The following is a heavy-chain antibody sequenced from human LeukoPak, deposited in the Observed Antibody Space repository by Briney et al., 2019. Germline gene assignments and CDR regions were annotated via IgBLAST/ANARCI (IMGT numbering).Heavy chain of an antibody. CDR1: GSTFSSYS. Sequence: GSLRLSCAASGSTFSSYSMNWVRQAPGKGLEWVSSISSSSSYIYYADSVKGRFTISRDNAKNSLYLQMNSLRAEDTAVYYCARVGGDSSGWGYFDYWGQGTLVTVSS. CDR2: ISSSSSYI. V-gene: IGHV3-21*01. J-gene: IGHJ4*02. CDR3: ARVGGDSSGWGYFDY. D-gene: IGHD6-19*01.